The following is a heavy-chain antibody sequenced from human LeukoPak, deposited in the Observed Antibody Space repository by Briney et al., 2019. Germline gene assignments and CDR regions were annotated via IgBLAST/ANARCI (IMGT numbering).Heavy chain of an antibody. J-gene: IGHJ4*02. V-gene: IGHV4-59*01. CDR3: ARVGYDTSRDYFDY. D-gene: IGHD3-22*01. CDR2: ISYSGST. CDR1: GDSISIYY. Sequence: SETLSLTCTVSGDSISIYYWSWIRQPPGKGLEWIGYISYSGSTNYNPSLKSRVTTSVDPSKNQFSLKLSSVIAADTAVYYCARVGYDTSRDYFDYWGQGTLVTVSS.